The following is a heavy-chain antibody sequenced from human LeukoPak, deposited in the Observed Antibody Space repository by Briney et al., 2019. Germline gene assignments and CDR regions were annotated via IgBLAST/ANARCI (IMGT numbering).Heavy chain of an antibody. CDR3: AISSGYYSSLFYMHV. CDR2: INPSGDPT. J-gene: IGHJ6*03. V-gene: IGHV1-46*01. CDR1: GYTFTSYY. Sequence: GASVKVSCKASGYTFTSYYIHWVRQAPGQGLEWVGIINPSGDPTTYAQTFHGRVTMTSDMSTSTVYMELSSLRSEDTAVYYCAISSGYYSSLFYMHVWGKGTTVTVSS. D-gene: IGHD3-22*01.